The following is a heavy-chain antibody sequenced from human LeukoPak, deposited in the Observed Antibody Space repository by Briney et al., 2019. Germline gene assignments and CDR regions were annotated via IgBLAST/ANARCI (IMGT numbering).Heavy chain of an antibody. V-gene: IGHV4-30-2*01. CDR1: GGSISSGGYS. Sequence: SPTLSLTCAVSGGSISSGGYSWSWIRQPPGKGLEWIGYIYHSGSTYYNPSLKSRVTISVDRSKNQFSLKLSSVTAADTAVYYCATGITMIRAEYFQHWGQGTLVTVSS. D-gene: IGHD3-10*01. J-gene: IGHJ1*01. CDR3: ATGITMIRAEYFQH. CDR2: IYHSGST.